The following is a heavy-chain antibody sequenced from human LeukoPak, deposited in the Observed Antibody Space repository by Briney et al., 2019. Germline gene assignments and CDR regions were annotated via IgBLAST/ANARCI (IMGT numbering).Heavy chain of an antibody. V-gene: IGHV4-4*07. Sequence: PSETLSLTCTVSGGSISSYYWSWIRQPAGKGLEWIERIYTSGSTNYNPSLKSRVTRSVDTSKNQFSLKLSSVTAADTAVYYCARDGDSGYEADYYYMDVWGKGTTVTVSS. CDR2: IYTSGST. CDR3: ARDGDSGYEADYYYMDV. CDR1: GGSISSYY. J-gene: IGHJ6*03. D-gene: IGHD5-12*01.